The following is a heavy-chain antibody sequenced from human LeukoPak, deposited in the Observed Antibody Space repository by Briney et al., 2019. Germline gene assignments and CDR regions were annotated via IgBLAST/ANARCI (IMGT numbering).Heavy chain of an antibody. CDR2: IYSGVGT. J-gene: IGHJ4*02. CDR3: AKDPNSGYVSTFDY. Sequence: GGSLRLSCAASGFTVSSNYMSWVRQAPGKGLEWVSGIYSGVGTYYADSVKGRFTISRDNSKNTLYLQMNSLRAEDTAVYYCAKDPNSGYVSTFDYWGQGTLVTVSS. V-gene: IGHV3-53*01. CDR1: GFTVSSNY. D-gene: IGHD5-12*01.